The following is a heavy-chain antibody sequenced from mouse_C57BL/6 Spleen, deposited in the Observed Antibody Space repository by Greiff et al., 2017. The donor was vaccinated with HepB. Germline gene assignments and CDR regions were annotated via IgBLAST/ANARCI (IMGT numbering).Heavy chain of an antibody. Sequence: QVQLKQPGAELVKPGASVKLSCKASGYTFTSYWMHWVKQRPGQGLEWIGMIHPNSGSTNYNEKFKSKATLTVDKSSSTAYMQLSSLTSEDSAVYYCARQDWDFYAMDYWGQGTSVTVSS. V-gene: IGHV1-64*01. J-gene: IGHJ4*01. D-gene: IGHD4-1*01. CDR2: IHPNSGST. CDR1: GYTFTSYW. CDR3: ARQDWDFYAMDY.